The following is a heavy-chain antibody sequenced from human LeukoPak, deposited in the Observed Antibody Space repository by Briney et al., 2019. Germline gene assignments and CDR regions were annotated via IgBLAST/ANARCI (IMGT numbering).Heavy chain of an antibody. CDR2: ISSGGDYI. Sequence: SGGSLRLSCAASGFTFTSYSMDLVRQAPGKGLEVVSSISSGGDYIFYADSVKGRFTISRDHAKNSVFLQMNSLIAEDTAVYFCARNMDIVSTIMVFDFWGQGTLVTVSS. V-gene: IGHV3-21*01. CDR1: GFTFTSYS. CDR3: ARNMDIVSTIMVFDF. J-gene: IGHJ4*02. D-gene: IGHD5/OR15-5a*01.